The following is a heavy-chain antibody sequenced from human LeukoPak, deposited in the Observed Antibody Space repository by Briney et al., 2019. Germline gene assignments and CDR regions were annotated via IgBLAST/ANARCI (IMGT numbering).Heavy chain of an antibody. J-gene: IGHJ3*02. D-gene: IGHD5-12*01. Sequence: SETLSLTCTVSGGSISSGGYYWSWIRQHPGKGLEWIGHIYYSGSTYYNPSLKSRVTISVDTSKNQFSLKLSSVTAADTAVYYCARERRWLQSHDAFDIWGQGTMVTVSS. CDR2: IYYSGST. CDR1: GGSISSGGYY. CDR3: ARERRWLQSHDAFDI. V-gene: IGHV4-31*03.